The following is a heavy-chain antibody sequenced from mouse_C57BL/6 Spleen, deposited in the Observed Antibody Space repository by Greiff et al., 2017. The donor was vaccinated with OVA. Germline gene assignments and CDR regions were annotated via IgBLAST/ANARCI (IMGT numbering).Heavy chain of an antibody. CDR3: ARYGNYAMDY. CDR1: GYTFTSYW. CDR2: IDPSDSDT. Sequence: QVQLQQPGAELVRPGSSVKLSCKASGYTFTSYWMHWVKQRPIQGLEWIGNIDPSDSDTHYHQKFKDKATLTVDKSSSTAYMQLSSLTSEDSAVYYCARYGNYAMDYWGQGTSVTVSS. V-gene: IGHV1-52*01. D-gene: IGHD2-1*01. J-gene: IGHJ4*01.